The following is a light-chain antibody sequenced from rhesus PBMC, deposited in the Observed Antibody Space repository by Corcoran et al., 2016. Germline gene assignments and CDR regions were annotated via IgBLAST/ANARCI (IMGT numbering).Light chain of an antibody. CDR1: QSLLHSNGYTY. CDR3: EQTLQTPLT. CDR2: EVS. Sequence: DIVMTQTPLSLSVTPGEPASISCRYSQSLLHSNGYTYLHWYLQKPGQSPQLLNYEVSTRASGVPARGSGRGSGTDFTRKISRVEAEDVGVYYCEQTLQTPLTFGQGTKVEIK. J-gene: IGKJ1*01. V-gene: IGKV2-78*01.